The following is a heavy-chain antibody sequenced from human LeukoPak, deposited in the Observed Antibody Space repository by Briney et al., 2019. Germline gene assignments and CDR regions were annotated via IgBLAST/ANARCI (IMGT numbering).Heavy chain of an antibody. Sequence: SETLSLTCTVSGGSISSSSYYWGWIRQPPGKGLEWIGSIYYSGSTYYNPSLKSRVTISVDTSKNQLSLKLSSVTAADTAVYYCARQAINYDFWSGSGWFDPWGQGTLVTVSS. J-gene: IGHJ5*02. V-gene: IGHV4-39*01. CDR2: IYYSGST. D-gene: IGHD3-3*01. CDR1: GGSISSSSYY. CDR3: ARQAINYDFWSGSGWFDP.